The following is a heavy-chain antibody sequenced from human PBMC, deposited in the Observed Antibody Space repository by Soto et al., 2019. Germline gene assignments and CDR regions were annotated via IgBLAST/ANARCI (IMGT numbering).Heavy chain of an antibody. CDR2: ISGSGGST. D-gene: IGHD3-10*01. Sequence: GGSLRLSCAASGFTFSSYAMSWVRQAPGKGLEWVSAISGSGGSTYYADSVKGRFTISRDNSKNTLYLQMNSLRAEDTAVYYCAKDRVFSPYGSGRGYFDYWGQGTLVTVSS. V-gene: IGHV3-23*01. CDR3: AKDRVFSPYGSGRGYFDY. CDR1: GFTFSSYA. J-gene: IGHJ4*02.